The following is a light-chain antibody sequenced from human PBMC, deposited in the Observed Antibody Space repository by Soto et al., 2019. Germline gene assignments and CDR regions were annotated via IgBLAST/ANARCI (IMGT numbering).Light chain of an antibody. Sequence: EIVLTQSPATLSLSPGERATLSCRASQSVSSFLAWYQQKPGQAPRLLLYDASNRATGIPARFSGSGSGTDFTLTISSLEPEDFAVYYCQQRSNWPPWTFGPGTKVDIK. CDR2: DAS. J-gene: IGKJ1*01. CDR1: QSVSSF. V-gene: IGKV3-11*01. CDR3: QQRSNWPPWT.